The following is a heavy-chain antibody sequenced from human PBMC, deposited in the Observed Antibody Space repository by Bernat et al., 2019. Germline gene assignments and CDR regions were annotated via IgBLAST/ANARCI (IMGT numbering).Heavy chain of an antibody. CDR3: ARDQGDTIFPLPHDY. V-gene: IGHV1-18*01. D-gene: IGHD3-3*01. Sequence: QVQLVQSGAEVKKPGSSVKVSCKASGGTFSSYAISWVQQAPGQGLEWMGWISAYNGNTNYAQKLQGRVTMTTDTSTSTAYMELRSLRSDDTAVYYCARDQGDTIFPLPHDYWGQGTLVTVSS. J-gene: IGHJ4*02. CDR2: ISAYNGNT. CDR1: GGTFSSYA.